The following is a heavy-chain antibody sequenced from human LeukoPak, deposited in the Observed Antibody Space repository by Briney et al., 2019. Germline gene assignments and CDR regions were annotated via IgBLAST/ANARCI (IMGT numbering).Heavy chain of an antibody. CDR2: INPNSGGT. CDR3: ASMTVDTAMVYY. Sequence: ASVKVSCKASGYTFTGYYMHWVRQAPGQGLEWMGWINPNSGGTNYAQKFQGRVTMTRDTSISTAYMELSRLRSDDTAVYYCASMTVDTAMVYYWGQRTLVTVSS. D-gene: IGHD5-18*01. J-gene: IGHJ4*02. CDR1: GYTFTGYY. V-gene: IGHV1-2*02.